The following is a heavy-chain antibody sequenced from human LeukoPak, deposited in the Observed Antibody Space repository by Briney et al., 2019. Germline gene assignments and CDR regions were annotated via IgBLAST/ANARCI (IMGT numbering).Heavy chain of an antibody. V-gene: IGHV3-66*01. CDR2: IYSGGST. CDR1: GFTVSSNY. J-gene: IGHJ4*02. Sequence: PGGSLRLSCAASGFTVSSNYMSWVRQAPGKGLEWVSVIYSGGSTYYADSVKGRFTISGDNSKNTLYLQMNSLRAEDTAVYYCARDRGGSQLPNFDYWGQGTLVTVSS. D-gene: IGHD2-2*01. CDR3: ARDRGGSQLPNFDY.